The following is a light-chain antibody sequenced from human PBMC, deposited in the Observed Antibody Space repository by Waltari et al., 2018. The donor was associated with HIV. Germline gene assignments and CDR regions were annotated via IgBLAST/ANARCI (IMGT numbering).Light chain of an antibody. V-gene: IGLV3-21*04. Sequence: SYVLTQPPSVSVAPGKTARITCGGNSFGRKVGHRYQQEPVQAPVLVIYNDSHRPSGIPERFSGSKSGYTATLTISMFEAGDEADYYYQLWYGTGGHPGVFGTGTQVTVL. CDR2: NDS. CDR3: QLWYGTGGHPGV. CDR1: SFGRKV. J-gene: IGLJ1*01.